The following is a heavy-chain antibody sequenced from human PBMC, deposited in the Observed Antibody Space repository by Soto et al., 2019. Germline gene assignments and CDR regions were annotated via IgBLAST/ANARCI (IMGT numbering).Heavy chain of an antibody. Sequence: SETLSLTCTVSGGSIRSGGYYWSWVRLRPGKGLEWLGHIYHSGSASFNPSLKTRVTISVDTSKNQFSLNLTSVTAADTALYYCARQYSGYRKIYYLDYRGQGAQVTVSS. D-gene: IGHD5-12*01. J-gene: IGHJ4*02. CDR3: ARQYSGYRKIYYLDY. V-gene: IGHV4-31*03. CDR1: GGSIRSGGYY. CDR2: IYHSGSA.